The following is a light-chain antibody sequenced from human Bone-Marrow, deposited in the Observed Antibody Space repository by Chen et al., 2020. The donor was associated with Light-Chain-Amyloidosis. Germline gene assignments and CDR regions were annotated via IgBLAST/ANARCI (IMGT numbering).Light chain of an antibody. CDR3: SAWDGSLSGYV. J-gene: IGLJ1*01. CDR2: RNN. CDR1: SSNIGLNY. V-gene: IGLV1-47*01. Sequence: QSVLTQPPSASGTPGQRGIISCSGASSNIGLNYVYCDQHFPGAAPNLLNHRNNQRPSGVPARFSASQSGTSAFLAISGLRSEDEADYYCSAWDGSLSGYVFGTGTKVIVL.